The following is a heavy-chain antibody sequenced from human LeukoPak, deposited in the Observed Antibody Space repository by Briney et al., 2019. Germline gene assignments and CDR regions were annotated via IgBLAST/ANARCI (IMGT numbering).Heavy chain of an antibody. J-gene: IGHJ4*02. D-gene: IGHD6-13*01. Sequence: PGGSLRLSCAASGFIFDSYGMHWVRQAPGKGLEWVAFIQYEGTNKYYSDSVKGRFTISRDNSKNTLYLQINSLRAEDTAVYYCAKDPIAAAGGAGPTFDYWGQGTLVTVSS. CDR3: AKDPIAAAGGAGPTFDY. CDR2: IQYEGTNK. V-gene: IGHV3-30*02. CDR1: GFIFDSYG.